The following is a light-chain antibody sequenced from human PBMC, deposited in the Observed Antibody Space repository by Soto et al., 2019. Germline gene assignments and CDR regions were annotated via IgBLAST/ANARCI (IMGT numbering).Light chain of an antibody. J-gene: IGLJ1*01. CDR3: GSWDSSLSAYV. CDR2: DDD. V-gene: IGLV1-51*01. Sequence: QSVMTQPPSVSAAPGQKVTISCSGSSSNIGGNSVSWYQQLPGTAPKLLLYDDDKRPSGIPDRFSGSKFGTSATLGITGFQTGDEADYYCGSWDSSLSAYVFATGTKVTVL. CDR1: SSNIGGNS.